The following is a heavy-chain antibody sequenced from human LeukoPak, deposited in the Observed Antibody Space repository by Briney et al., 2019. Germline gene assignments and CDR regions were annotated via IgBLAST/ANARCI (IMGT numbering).Heavy chain of an antibody. D-gene: IGHD3-10*01. CDR3: ARGYGSGSYYKY. V-gene: IGHV4-34*01. J-gene: IGHJ4*02. Sequence: SETLPVTCAVYGGSFSGYYWGWVRQPPGKGREWIGEINKSGNTDYNPSLKGRVTVSLDASKNQFSLRLTSVTAADTAVYYCARGYGSGSYYKYWGQGTLVTVFS. CDR1: GGSFSGYY. CDR2: INKSGNT.